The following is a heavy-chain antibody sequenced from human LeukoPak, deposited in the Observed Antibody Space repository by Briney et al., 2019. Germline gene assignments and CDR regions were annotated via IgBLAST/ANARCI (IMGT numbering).Heavy chain of an antibody. Sequence: SGPTLVNPTQTLTLTSTFSGFSLSTSGMCVSWIRQPPGKALEWLARIDWDDAKYHSTSLKTRLTISKDTSKNQVVLTMTNMDPVDTATYYCARISRTTGPHFDYWGQGTLVTVSS. V-gene: IGHV2-70*11. CDR3: ARISRTTGPHFDY. CDR2: IDWDDAK. J-gene: IGHJ4*02. CDR1: GFSLSTSGMC. D-gene: IGHD1-7*01.